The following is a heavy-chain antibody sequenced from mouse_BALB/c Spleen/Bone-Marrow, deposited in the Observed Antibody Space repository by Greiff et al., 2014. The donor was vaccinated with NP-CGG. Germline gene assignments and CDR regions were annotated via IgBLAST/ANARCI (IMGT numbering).Heavy chain of an antibody. D-gene: IGHD2-2*01. V-gene: IGHV14-3*02. CDR1: GFNIKDTY. CDR3: ASYAYGYYFDY. CDR2: IDPANGNT. J-gene: IGHJ2*01. Sequence: EVQLQQSGAELVKPGASVKLSCTASGFNIKDTYMHWVKQRPEQGLEWIGRIDPANGNTKYDPKFQGKASITADTSSNTAYLQLSSLTSEDTAVYYGASYAYGYYFDYWGQGPTLTVSS.